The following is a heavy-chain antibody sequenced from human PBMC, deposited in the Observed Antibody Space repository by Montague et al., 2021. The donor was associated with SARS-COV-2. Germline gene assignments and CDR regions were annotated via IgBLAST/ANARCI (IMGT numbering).Heavy chain of an antibody. CDR1: GGSISSFY. Sequence: SETLSLTCTVSGGSISSFYWSWFRQPPGKGLEWIGYIFDSGSTNYNPSLTSRVTMSVDTSKNQFSLKVNSVTAADTAVYYCARHSSATLPADYWGQGTLVTVSS. J-gene: IGHJ4*02. CDR2: IFDSGST. CDR3: ARHSSATLPADY. V-gene: IGHV4-59*08. D-gene: IGHD2-15*01.